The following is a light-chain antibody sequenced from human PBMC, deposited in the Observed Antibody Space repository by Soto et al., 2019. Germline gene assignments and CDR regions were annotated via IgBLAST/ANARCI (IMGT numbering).Light chain of an antibody. CDR2: AAS. V-gene: IGKV1-17*01. CDR3: LQHNSYPWT. CDR1: QGIGND. Sequence: DIQMTQSPSSLSASVGDRVTITCRASQGIGNDLGWYQQKPGKAPKRLIYAASTLQGGVPSRFSGSGSGTEFTLTIISLQPEDAATYSCLQHNSYPWTFGQGTKVEIK. J-gene: IGKJ1*01.